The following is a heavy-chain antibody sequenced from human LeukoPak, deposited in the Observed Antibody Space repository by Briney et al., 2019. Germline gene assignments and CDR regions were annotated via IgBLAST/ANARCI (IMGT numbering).Heavy chain of an antibody. CDR1: GGSISSYY. J-gene: IGHJ4*02. CDR3: ARSPYSSGWDFDY. D-gene: IGHD6-19*01. CDR2: IYYSGST. Sequence: SETLSLTCTVSGGSISSYYWSWIRQPAGKGLEWIGYIYYSGSTNYNPSLKSRVTISVDTSKNRFSLKLSSVTAADTAVYYCARSPYSSGWDFDYWGQGTLVTVSS. V-gene: IGHV4-59*01.